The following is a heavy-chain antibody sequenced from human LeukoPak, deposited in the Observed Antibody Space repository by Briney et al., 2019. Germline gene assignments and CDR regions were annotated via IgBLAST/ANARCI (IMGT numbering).Heavy chain of an antibody. V-gene: IGHV3-48*03. CDR3: ARDYYDFWSGYYPGYYYMDV. D-gene: IGHD3-3*01. CDR1: GFTFSSYE. Sequence: GGSLRLSCAASGFTFSSYEMNWVRQAPGKGLEGVSYISSSGSTIYYADSVKGRFTISRDNAKNSLYLQMNSLRAEDTAVYYCARDYYDFWSGYYPGYYYMDVWGKGTTVTVSS. CDR2: ISSSGSTI. J-gene: IGHJ6*03.